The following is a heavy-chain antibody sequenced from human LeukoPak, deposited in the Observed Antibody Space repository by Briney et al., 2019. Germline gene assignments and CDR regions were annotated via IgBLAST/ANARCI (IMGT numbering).Heavy chain of an antibody. Sequence: GGSLRLSCAASGFTFSSYAMSWVRQAPGKGLEWVSAISGSGGSTYYADSVKGRFTISRDNAKNSLYLQMNSLRAEDTAVYYCARKYYYGSGSYYRYMDVWGKGTTVTVSS. CDR3: ARKYYYGSGSYYRYMDV. CDR2: ISGSGGST. CDR1: GFTFSSYA. V-gene: IGHV3-23*01. J-gene: IGHJ6*03. D-gene: IGHD3-10*01.